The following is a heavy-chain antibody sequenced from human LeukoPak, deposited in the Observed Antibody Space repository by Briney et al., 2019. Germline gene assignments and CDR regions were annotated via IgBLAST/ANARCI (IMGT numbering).Heavy chain of an antibody. V-gene: IGHV1-24*01. Sequence: ASVKVSCKVSGYTLTELSLHWVRQAPGKGLEWMGGFDSEDGETIYAQQFQDRVTMTDDTSTDTAYMELSSLRSEDTAVYYCATSLWLHPPKDPQFDYWGQGTLVTVSS. J-gene: IGHJ4*02. CDR1: GYTLTELS. CDR2: FDSEDGET. CDR3: ATSLWLHPPKDPQFDY. D-gene: IGHD5-18*01.